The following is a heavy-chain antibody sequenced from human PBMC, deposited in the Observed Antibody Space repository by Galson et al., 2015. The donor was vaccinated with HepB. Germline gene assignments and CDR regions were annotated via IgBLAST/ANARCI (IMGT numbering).Heavy chain of an antibody. CDR1: GFTFSTSD. J-gene: IGHJ4*02. Sequence: SLRLSCAASGFTFSTSDFHWVRQAAGKDLEWVSAIGITSDTHYPDSVEGRFTISRENGRRSVYLQMNGLRAGDTAIYYCARAAPGFTASHHLDHWGQGILVTVSS. CDR3: ARAAPGFTASHHLDH. CDR2: IGITSDT. D-gene: IGHD2-2*01. V-gene: IGHV3-13*04.